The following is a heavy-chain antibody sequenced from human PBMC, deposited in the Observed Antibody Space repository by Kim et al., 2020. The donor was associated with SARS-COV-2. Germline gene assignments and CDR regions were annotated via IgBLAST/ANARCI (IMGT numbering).Heavy chain of an antibody. J-gene: IGHJ2*01. V-gene: IGHV4-59*01. CDR1: GGSLSSTY. CDR3: SRGHSSNPYWYFDL. CDR2: IFYSGST. D-gene: IGHD6-13*01. Sequence: SETLSLTCTVSGGSLSSTYWSWIRQPTGKGLEWIGYIFYSGSTIYNLSLKSRVTISLDASKNQFPLQLTSEPAADTAVYYCSRGHSSNPYWYFDLWGRGT.